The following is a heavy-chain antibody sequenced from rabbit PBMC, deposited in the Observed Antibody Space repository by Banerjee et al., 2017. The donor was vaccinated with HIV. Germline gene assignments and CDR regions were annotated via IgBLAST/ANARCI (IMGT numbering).Heavy chain of an antibody. CDR1: GFSFSSSYY. V-gene: IGHV1S40*01. D-gene: IGHD6-1*01. J-gene: IGHJ4*01. Sequence: QSLEESGGDLVKPGASLTLTCTASGFSFSSSYYMCWVRQAPGKGLEWIACIYAGSSGSTYYASWAKGRFTISKTSSTTVTLQMTSLTAADTATYFCARCGYAGYAGYGYATSFISYFNLWGPGTLVTVS. CDR3: ARCGYAGYAGYGYATSFISYFNL. CDR2: IYAGSSGST.